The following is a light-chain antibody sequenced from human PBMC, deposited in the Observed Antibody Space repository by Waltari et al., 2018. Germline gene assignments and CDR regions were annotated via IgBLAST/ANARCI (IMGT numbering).Light chain of an antibody. J-gene: IGLJ6*01. CDR1: SGSVSTNYY. CDR2: NTK. CDR3: ALYMGSGISV. Sequence: TVVTQEPSLSVSPGGTVTLTCGLNSGSVSTNYYPSWYQQTPGHAPRMLIYNTKTRPSGIPDRFSGSILGNKAALTITGAQADDECDYYCALYMGSGISVFGSGTKLTVL. V-gene: IGLV8-61*01.